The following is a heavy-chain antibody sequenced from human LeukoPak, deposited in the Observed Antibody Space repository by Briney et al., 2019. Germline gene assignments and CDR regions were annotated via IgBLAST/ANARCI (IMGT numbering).Heavy chain of an antibody. D-gene: IGHD3-22*01. CDR1: GGSISSSSYY. CDR3: ARDDFWSGYYRDYYDSSGYGLGGF. J-gene: IGHJ4*02. V-gene: IGHV4-39*02. Sequence: SETLSLTCTVSGGSISSSSYYWGWIRQPPGKGLEWIGSIYYSGSTCYNPSLKSRVTISVDTSKNQSSLKLSSVTAADTAVYYCARDDFWSGYYRDYYDSSGYGLGGFWGQGTLVTVSS. CDR2: IYYSGST.